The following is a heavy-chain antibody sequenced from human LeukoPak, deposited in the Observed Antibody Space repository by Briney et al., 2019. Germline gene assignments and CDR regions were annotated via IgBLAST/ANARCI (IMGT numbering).Heavy chain of an antibody. V-gene: IGHV3-23*01. Sequence: GGSLRLSCAASGFTLSSYAMSWVRQAPGKGLEWVSAISCSGGSTYYADSVKGRFTISRDNSKNTLYLQMNSLRAEDTAVYYCARDTIFGYYGMDVWGQGTTVTVSS. J-gene: IGHJ6*02. CDR3: ARDTIFGYYGMDV. CDR1: GFTLSSYA. D-gene: IGHD3-3*01. CDR2: ISCSGGST.